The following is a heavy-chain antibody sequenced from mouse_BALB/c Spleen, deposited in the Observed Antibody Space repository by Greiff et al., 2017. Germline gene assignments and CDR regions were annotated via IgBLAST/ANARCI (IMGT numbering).Heavy chain of an antibody. J-gene: IGHJ3*01. V-gene: IGHV1-28*01. Sequence: EVQLQQSGPELMKPGASVKISCKASGYSFTSYYMHWVKQSHGKSLEWIGYIDPFNGGTSYNQKFKGKATLTVDKSSSTAYMHLSSLTSEDSAVYYCAREDDGYYGSAYWGQGTLVTVSA. D-gene: IGHD2-3*01. CDR1: GYSFTSYY. CDR3: AREDDGYYGSAY. CDR2: IDPFNGGT.